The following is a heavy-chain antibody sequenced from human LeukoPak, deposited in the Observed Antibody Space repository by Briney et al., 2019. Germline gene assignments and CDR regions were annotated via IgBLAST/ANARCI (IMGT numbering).Heavy chain of an antibody. D-gene: IGHD1-26*01. CDR2: IRSKAYGGTT. V-gene: IGHV3-49*04. CDR1: GFTFGDYA. Sequence: GGSLRLSCTASGFTFGDYAMSWVRQAPGKGLEWVGFIRSKAYGGTTEYAASVKGRFTISRDDSKSIAYLQMNSLKTEDTAVYYCTRISSGSYFSDYWGQGTLVTVSS. CDR3: TRISSGSYFSDY. J-gene: IGHJ4*02.